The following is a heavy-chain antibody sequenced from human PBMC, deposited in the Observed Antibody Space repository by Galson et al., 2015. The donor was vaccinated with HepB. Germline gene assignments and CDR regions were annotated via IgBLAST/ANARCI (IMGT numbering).Heavy chain of an antibody. CDR1: GYTFTDYV. V-gene: IGHV7-4-1*02. CDR3: ARSPLRFLDWLPYYDYYYMDV. CDR2: MNTNTGKP. D-gene: IGHD3-3*01. Sequence: SCKASGYTFTDYVVNWVRQAPGQGLEWMEWMNTNTGKPTYAPGFAGRFVFSLDTSVTTAYLQISSLETDDTAVYYCARSPLRFLDWLPYYDYYYMDVWGEGTTVTVSS. J-gene: IGHJ6*03.